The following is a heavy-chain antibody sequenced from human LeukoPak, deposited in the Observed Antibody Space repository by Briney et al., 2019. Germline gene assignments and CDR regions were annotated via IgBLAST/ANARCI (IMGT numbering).Heavy chain of an antibody. CDR2: ISHSGST. V-gene: IGHV4-59*12. CDR3: PAYYGPGSYPLYFQH. D-gene: IGHD3-10*01. CDR1: GGPISSYY. J-gene: IGHJ1*01. Sequence: SETLSLTCSVSGGPISSYYWNWIRQTPGKGLEWIGYISHSGSTNSNPSLKNRVTISIDTSTSQFSLKLSSVTAADTAVYYCPAYYGPGSYPLYFQHWGQGTLVTVSS.